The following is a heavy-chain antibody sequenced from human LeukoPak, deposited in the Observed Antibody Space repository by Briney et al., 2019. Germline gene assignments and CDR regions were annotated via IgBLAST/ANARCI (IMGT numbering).Heavy chain of an antibody. D-gene: IGHD5-12*01. CDR2: IYYGGSA. CDR1: GGSVSSSNYY. Sequence: PSETLSLTCTVSGGSVSSSNYYWGWIRQPPGKGLEWIGTIYYGGSADYNPSLKSRVTLSVDTSENQFSLKLSSVTAADTAVYYCARADGDLRFPFDYWGQGTLVTVSS. V-gene: IGHV4-39*07. J-gene: IGHJ4*02. CDR3: ARADGDLRFPFDY.